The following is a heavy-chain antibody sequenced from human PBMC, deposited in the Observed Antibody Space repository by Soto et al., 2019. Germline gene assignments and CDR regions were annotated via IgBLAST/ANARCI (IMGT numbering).Heavy chain of an antibody. J-gene: IGHJ6*02. Sequence: EVQLVESGGGLVQPGGSLKLSCAASEFTFGDSGMHWVRQASGKGLEWVGRIRTKANSYATDYAASVKGRFTISRDDSKNTTYLQMNSLKTEDTAVYYCTRNGDYVWGMDVWGQGTTVTVSS. V-gene: IGHV3-73*02. CDR3: TRNGDYVWGMDV. CDR2: IRTKANSYAT. CDR1: EFTFGDSG. D-gene: IGHD4-17*01.